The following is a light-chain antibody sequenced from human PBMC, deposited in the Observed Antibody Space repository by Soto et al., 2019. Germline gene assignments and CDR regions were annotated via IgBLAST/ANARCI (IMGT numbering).Light chain of an antibody. CDR2: GPS. CDR1: QSISSSP. J-gene: IGKJ4*01. Sequence: EVVLTQSPGTLSLSPGERATLSCRASQSISSSPLAWYQLQPGQAPRLLIYGPSARATGVPDRFSGSGSGTDFTLIISRLEPEDVAVYYCQQYDKSLTFGGGTKVEIK. CDR3: QQYDKSLT. V-gene: IGKV3-20*01.